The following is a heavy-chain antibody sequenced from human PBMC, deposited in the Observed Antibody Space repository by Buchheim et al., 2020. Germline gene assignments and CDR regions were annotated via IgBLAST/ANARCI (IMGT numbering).Heavy chain of an antibody. V-gene: IGHV4-59*08. CDR3: ARGLLYDSSGYYYVRRNNWFDP. D-gene: IGHD3-22*01. Sequence: QVQLQESGPGLVKPSETLSLTCTVSGGSISSYYWSWIRQPPGKGLEWIGYIYYSGSTNYNPSLKSRVTISVDTSKNQFSLKLSSVTAADTAVYYCARGLLYDSSGYYYVRRNNWFDPWGQGTL. J-gene: IGHJ5*02. CDR1: GGSISSYY. CDR2: IYYSGST.